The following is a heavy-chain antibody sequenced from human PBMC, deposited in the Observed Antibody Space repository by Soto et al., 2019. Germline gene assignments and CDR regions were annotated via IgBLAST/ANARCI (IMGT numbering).Heavy chain of an antibody. CDR1: GFTFGSYA. D-gene: IGHD3-22*01. CDR2: ISHDGGNK. J-gene: IGHJ5*02. CDR3: ARAWYYYDKSGYSRFDP. V-gene: IGHV3-30-3*01. Sequence: QVQLVESGGGVVQPGRSLRLSCAASGFTFGSYAIEWVRQAPGKGLEWVAIISHDGGNKYYADSVKGRFTISRDKSKKTLYLEMNSLRAADTAVYYCARAWYYYDKSGYSRFDPWGQGTRVTVSS.